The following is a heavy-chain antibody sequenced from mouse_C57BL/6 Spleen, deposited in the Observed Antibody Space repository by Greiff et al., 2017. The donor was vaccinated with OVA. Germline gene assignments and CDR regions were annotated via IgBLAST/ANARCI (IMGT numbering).Heavy chain of an antibody. V-gene: IGHV1-69*01. J-gene: IGHJ4*01. CDR3: ARAGDLPYAMDY. CDR2: IDPSDSYT. CDR1: GYTFTSYW. Sequence: VQLQQPGAELVMPGASVKLSCKASGYTFTSYWMHWVKQRPGQGLEWIGEIDPSDSYTNYNQKFKGKSTLTVDKSSSTAYMQLSSLTSEDSAVYYCARAGDLPYAMDYWGQGTSVTVSS. D-gene: IGHD2-1*01.